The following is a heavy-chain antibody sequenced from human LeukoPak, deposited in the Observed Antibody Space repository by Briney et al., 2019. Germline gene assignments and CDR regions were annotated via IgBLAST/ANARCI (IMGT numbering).Heavy chain of an antibody. CDR2: INPKSGGT. CDR3: AREGPTGAAMLDYYYMDV. CDR1: GYTFTGYY. J-gene: IGHJ6*03. Sequence: ASVKASCKASGYTFTGYYMHWVRQAPGQGLEWMGWINPKSGGTNYAQKFQGRVTMTRDTSISTAYMELSRLRSDDTAVYYCAREGPTGAAMLDYYYMDVWGKGTTVTVSS. V-gene: IGHV1-2*02. D-gene: IGHD2-2*01.